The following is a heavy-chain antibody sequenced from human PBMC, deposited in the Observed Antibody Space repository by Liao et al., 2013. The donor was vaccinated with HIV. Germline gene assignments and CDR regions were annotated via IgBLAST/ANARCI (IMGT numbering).Heavy chain of an antibody. CDR3: ARGGLWFGELYAFDP. J-gene: IGHJ5*02. CDR2: IYYSGST. CDR1: GGSISSYY. D-gene: IGHD3-10*01. Sequence: QVQLQESGSGLVKPSETLSLTCTVSGGSISSYYWSWIRQPPGKGLEWIGYIYYSGSTNYNPSLKSRVTISVDTSKNQFSLKLSSVTAADTAVYYCARGGLWFGELYAFDPWGQGTLVTVSS. V-gene: IGHV4-59*01.